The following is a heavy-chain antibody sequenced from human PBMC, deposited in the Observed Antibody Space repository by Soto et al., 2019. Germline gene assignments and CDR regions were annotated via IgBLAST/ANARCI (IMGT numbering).Heavy chain of an antibody. CDR3: ARGMSSSWYVFLGLYNWFDP. J-gene: IGHJ5*02. CDR1: GYTFTSYG. V-gene: IGHV1-18*01. Sequence: ASVKVSCKASGYTFTSYGISWVRQAPGQGLEWMGWISAYNGNTNYAQKLQGRVTMTTDTSTSTAYMELRSLRSDDTAVYYCARGMSSSWYVFLGLYNWFDPWSQGTLVTVSS. D-gene: IGHD6-13*01. CDR2: ISAYNGNT.